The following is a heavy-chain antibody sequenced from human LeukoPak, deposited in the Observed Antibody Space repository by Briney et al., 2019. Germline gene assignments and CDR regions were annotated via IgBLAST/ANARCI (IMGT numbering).Heavy chain of an antibody. CDR1: GYTFSSHG. CDR3: AREDYGGNEPY. J-gene: IGHJ4*02. Sequence: ASVKVSCKASGYTFSSHGIGWVRQAPGQGLEWMGWINPNSGGTNYAQEFQGRVTMTRDTSISTAYMELSRLRSDDTAVYYCAREDYGGNEPYWGQGTLVTVSS. D-gene: IGHD4-23*01. V-gene: IGHV1-2*02. CDR2: INPNSGGT.